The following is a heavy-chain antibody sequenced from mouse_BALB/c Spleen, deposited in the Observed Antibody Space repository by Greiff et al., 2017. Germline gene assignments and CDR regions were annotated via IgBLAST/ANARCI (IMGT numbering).Heavy chain of an antibody. V-gene: IGHV14-4*02. CDR2: IDPGNGDT. J-gene: IGHJ3*01. D-gene: IGHD2-3*01. CDR3: KRDDGYSSFAY. Sequence: EVQLQQSGAELVKSGASVKLSCTASGFNIKDYYMHWVKQRPEQGLEWIGCIDPGNGDTEYAPKFQGKATMTADTSSNTAYLQLSSLTSEDTAVYYCKRDDGYSSFAYWGQGTLVTVSA. CDR1: GFNIKDYY.